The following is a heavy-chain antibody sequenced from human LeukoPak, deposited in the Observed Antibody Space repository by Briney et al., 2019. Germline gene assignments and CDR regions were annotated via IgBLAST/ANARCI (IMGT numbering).Heavy chain of an antibody. V-gene: IGHV3-15*01. J-gene: IGHJ4*02. D-gene: IGHD2/OR15-2a*01. CDR1: GFSFIDAW. CDR3: ATDESNSFFF. Sequence: GGSLRLSCAASGFSFIDAWMSWVRQAPWKGLEWVGRITSKTDGGITDSAAPVKGRFIVSRDDSKNTLFLQMSSLRTEDTAVYYCATDESNSFFFWGQGTLVTVSS. CDR2: ITSKTDGGIT.